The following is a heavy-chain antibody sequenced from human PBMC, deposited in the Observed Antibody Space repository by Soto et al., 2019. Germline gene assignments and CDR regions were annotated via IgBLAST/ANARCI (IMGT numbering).Heavy chain of an antibody. CDR2: RHPTGNT. Sequence: QVQLHESGPGLVKPSGTLSLTCAVSGGSVDSVNWYSWVRQPPGKGLEWIGERHPTGNTNYNPWHESRVSISMDKSRNQLSLTVTSVTSAHTAVYYCARHGHNIYGSEVWGQGTTVTVSS. J-gene: IGHJ6*02. D-gene: IGHD4-17*01. CDR3: ARHGHNIYGSEV. V-gene: IGHV4-4*02. CDR1: GGSVDSVNW.